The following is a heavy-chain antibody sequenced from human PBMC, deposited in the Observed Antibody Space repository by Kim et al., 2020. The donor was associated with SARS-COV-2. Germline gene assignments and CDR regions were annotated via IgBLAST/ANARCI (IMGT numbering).Heavy chain of an antibody. CDR2: IYYSGST. D-gene: IGHD5-12*01. Sequence: SETLSLTCTVSGGSISSYYWSWIRQPPGKGLEWIGYIYYSGSTNYNPSLKSRVTISVDTSKNQFSLKLSSVTAADTAVYYCARRRDGYKYDAFDIWGQGTMVTVSS. CDR1: GGSISSYY. V-gene: IGHV4-59*08. J-gene: IGHJ3*02. CDR3: ARRRDGYKYDAFDI.